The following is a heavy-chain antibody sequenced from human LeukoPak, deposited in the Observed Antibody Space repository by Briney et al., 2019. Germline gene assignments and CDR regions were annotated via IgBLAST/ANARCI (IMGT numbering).Heavy chain of an antibody. CDR2: ISSSGSTI. V-gene: IGHV3-11*01. J-gene: IGHJ4*02. Sequence: GGSLRLSCAASGFTFSDYYMTWIRQAPGKGLEWVSCISSSGSTIFYADSVKGRFTISRDNAKSSLFLQMDSLRAEDTAVYYCARVNRVTAIQELDYWGQGTLVTVSS. CDR1: GFTFSDYY. D-gene: IGHD2-21*02. CDR3: ARVNRVTAIQELDY.